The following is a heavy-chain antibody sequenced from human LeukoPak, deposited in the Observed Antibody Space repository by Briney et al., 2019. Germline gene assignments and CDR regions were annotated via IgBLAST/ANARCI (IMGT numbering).Heavy chain of an antibody. Sequence: SGGSLRLSCAASGFTFSSYSMNWVRQAPGKGLEWVSYISSSSSTIYYADSVKGRFTISRDNARNSLYLQMNSLRAEDTAVYYCARGYDQRDYYYYGMDIWGQGTTVTVSS. CDR2: ISSSSSTI. J-gene: IGHJ6*02. D-gene: IGHD3-3*01. V-gene: IGHV3-48*01. CDR1: GFTFSSYS. CDR3: ARGYDQRDYYYYGMDI.